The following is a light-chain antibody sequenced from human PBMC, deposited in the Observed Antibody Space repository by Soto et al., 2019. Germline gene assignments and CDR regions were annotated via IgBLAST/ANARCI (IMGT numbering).Light chain of an antibody. CDR1: SSDVGGYNY. Sequence: QSALTQARSVSGCPGQSVTISCTGTSSDVGGYNYVSWYQQHPGKAPKLMIYDVSKRPSGVPDRFSGSKSGNTASLTISGLQAEDEADYYCCSYAGSYTVVFGGGTKLTVL. V-gene: IGLV2-11*01. J-gene: IGLJ2*01. CDR2: DVS. CDR3: CSYAGSYTVV.